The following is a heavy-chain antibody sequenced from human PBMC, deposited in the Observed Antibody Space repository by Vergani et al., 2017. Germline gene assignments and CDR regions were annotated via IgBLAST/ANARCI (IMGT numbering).Heavy chain of an antibody. Sequence: EVQLVESGGGLVQPGRSLRLSCAASGFTFSSYAMSWVRQAPGKGLEWVSAISGSGGSTYYADSVQGRLTISRDNSKNTLDLQMNSLRAEDTAVYYCAKDVISCWYVWQYFQHWGQGTLVTVSS. D-gene: IGHD6-19*01. V-gene: IGHV3-23*04. J-gene: IGHJ1*01. CDR3: AKDVISCWYVWQYFQH. CDR2: ISGSGGST. CDR1: GFTFSSYA.